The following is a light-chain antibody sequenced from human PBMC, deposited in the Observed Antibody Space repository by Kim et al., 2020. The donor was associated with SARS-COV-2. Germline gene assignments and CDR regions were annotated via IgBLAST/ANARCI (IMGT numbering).Light chain of an antibody. CDR1: QSVSSSY. CDR3: QQYGSSPLT. CDR2: GAS. Sequence: EIVLTQSPGTLSLSPGERATLSCRASQSVSSSYLAWYQQKPGQAPRLLIYGASSRATGIPDRFSGSGSGTDFTLTISRLEPEDFAVYYCQQYGSSPLTGGGGTKVDIK. V-gene: IGKV3-20*01. J-gene: IGKJ4*01.